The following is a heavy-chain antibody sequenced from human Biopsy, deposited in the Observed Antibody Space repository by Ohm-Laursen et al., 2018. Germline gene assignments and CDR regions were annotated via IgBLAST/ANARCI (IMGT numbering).Heavy chain of an antibody. V-gene: IGHV1-69*10. D-gene: IGHD3-3*01. CDR1: GGTFSNYA. J-gene: IGHJ4*02. Sequence: VKISCKASGGTFSNYAVSWVRQAPGQGLEWVGRIVPILGHLNYAQRFQGRVSITADKSTTYVYMELSRLTSGDTAVYYCAADADGYYTEFDYWGPGTLVTVSS. CDR3: AADADGYYTEFDY. CDR2: IVPILGHL.